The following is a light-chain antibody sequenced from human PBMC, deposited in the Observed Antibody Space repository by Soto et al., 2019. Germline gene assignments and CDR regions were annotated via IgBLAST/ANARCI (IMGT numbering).Light chain of an antibody. CDR1: QSVRSNY. Sequence: EIVLTQSPGTLSLSPGEGATLSCRASQSVRSNYLAWYRQTPGQAPRLLIYGASNRATGIPDRFSGSGSGTDFTLIISRLEPGDFALYYCQQYGSSPWTFGQGTKVEIK. CDR3: QQYGSSPWT. V-gene: IGKV3-20*01. J-gene: IGKJ1*01. CDR2: GAS.